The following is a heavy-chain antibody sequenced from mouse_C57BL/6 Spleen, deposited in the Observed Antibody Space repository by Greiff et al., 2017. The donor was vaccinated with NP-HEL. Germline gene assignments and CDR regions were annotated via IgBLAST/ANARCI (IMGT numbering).Heavy chain of an antibody. CDR2: ISSGSSTI. D-gene: IGHD4-1*01. J-gene: IGHJ1*03. CDR3: ARTGTEGYFDV. CDR1: GFTFSDYG. V-gene: IGHV5-17*01. Sequence: EVQRVESGGGLVKPGGSLKLSCAASGFTFSDYGMHWVRQAPEKGLEWVAYISSGSSTIYYADTVKGRFTISRDNAKNTRCLQKTSLRSEDTAMYYCARTGTEGYFDVWGTGTTVTVSS.